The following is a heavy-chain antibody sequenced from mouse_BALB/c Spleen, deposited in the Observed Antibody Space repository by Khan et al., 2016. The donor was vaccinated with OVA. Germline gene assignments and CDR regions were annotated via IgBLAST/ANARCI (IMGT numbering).Heavy chain of an antibody. CDR1: GYTFSNYW. J-gene: IGHJ3*01. D-gene: IGHD4-1*01. Sequence: QVQLKQSGDELMKPGASVKISCKATGYTFSNYWIEWLKQRPGHGLEWIGEILPGSGNTNYNEKFKGKATFTADTSSNTAYMQLSSLTSEDSAVYYCAPNWVWFAYWGQGTLVTVSA. CDR2: ILPGSGNT. V-gene: IGHV1-9*01. CDR3: APNWVWFAY.